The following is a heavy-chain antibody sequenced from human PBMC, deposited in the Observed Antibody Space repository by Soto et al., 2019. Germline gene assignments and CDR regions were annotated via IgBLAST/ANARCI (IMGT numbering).Heavy chain of an antibody. CDR2: ITAYNGNT. D-gene: IGHD1-26*01. J-gene: IGHJ5*02. CDR3: ARGGVGSTAGWFDP. Sequence: QVQLVQSGAEVKKPGASVMVSCKTSGYIFTSYGISWVRQAPGQGLEWMGWITAYNGNTNYAQKLQGRFTMTTDTSTTTAYMELRSLRSDDTAVYYCARGGVGSTAGWFDPWGQGTLVTVSS. V-gene: IGHV1-18*01. CDR1: GYIFTSYG.